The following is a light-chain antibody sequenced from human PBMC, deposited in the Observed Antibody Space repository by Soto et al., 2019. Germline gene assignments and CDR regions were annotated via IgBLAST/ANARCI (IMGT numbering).Light chain of an antibody. CDR1: QSVSSSY. Sequence: EIALTQSPGTLSLSPGERATLSCRASQSVSSSYLAWYQQKPGQAPRLLIYGASSRATGIPDRFSGSGSGKDFALTISRLEPEDFAVYYCQQYGSSPYTFGQGTKLEIK. CDR2: GAS. V-gene: IGKV3-20*01. J-gene: IGKJ2*01. CDR3: QQYGSSPYT.